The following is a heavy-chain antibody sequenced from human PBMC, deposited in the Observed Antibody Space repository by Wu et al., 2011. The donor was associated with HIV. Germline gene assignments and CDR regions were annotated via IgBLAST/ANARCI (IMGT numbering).Heavy chain of an antibody. V-gene: IGHV1-69*06. CDR1: GYTFTSYD. D-gene: IGHD6-19*01. J-gene: IGHJ4*02. Sequence: QVQLVQSGAEVKKPGASVKVSCKASGYTFTSYDINWVRQATGQGLEWMGRIIPIFGTAIYAQKFQGRLTITAGKSTNTANMELSSLRSEDTAVYYCARDPTIAVAGTKSFWGQGTLVSVSS. CDR2: IIPIFGTA. CDR3: ARDPTIAVAGTKSF.